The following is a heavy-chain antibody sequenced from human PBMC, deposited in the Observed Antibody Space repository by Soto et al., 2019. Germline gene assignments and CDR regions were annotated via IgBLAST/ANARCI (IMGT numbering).Heavy chain of an antibody. CDR2: IKQDGSEK. CDR1: GFTFSSYW. D-gene: IGHD3-22*01. V-gene: IGHV3-7*05. J-gene: IGHJ5*02. Sequence: EVQLVESGGGLVQPGGSLRLSCAASGFTFSSYWMSWVRQAPGKGLEWVANIKQDGSEKYYVDSVKGRFTISRDNAKNSLYLQMNSLRAEDTAVYYCARVSCGVMIVVVPLHCWFDPWGQGTLVTVSS. CDR3: ARVSCGVMIVVVPLHCWFDP.